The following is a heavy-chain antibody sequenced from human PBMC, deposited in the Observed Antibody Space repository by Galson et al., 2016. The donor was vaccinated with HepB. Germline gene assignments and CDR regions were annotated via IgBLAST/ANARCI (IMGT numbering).Heavy chain of an antibody. D-gene: IGHD2/OR15-2a*01. V-gene: IGHV3-7*01. J-gene: IGHJ4*02. CDR3: ARERRGNSGFYSFDS. Sequence: SLRLSCAASGLSFSNFWMSWVRQAPGKGLEWVANIKPDGSEKDYVDSVKGRFTISRDNVKNSLYLQMNSLRAEDTALYFCARERRGNSGFYSFDSWDQGTLVTVSS. CDR2: IKPDGSEK. CDR1: GLSFSNFW.